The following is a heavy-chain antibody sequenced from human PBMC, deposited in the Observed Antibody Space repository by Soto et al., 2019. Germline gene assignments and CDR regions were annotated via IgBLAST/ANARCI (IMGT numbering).Heavy chain of an antibody. J-gene: IGHJ4*02. CDR1: GYTFTSYD. Sequence: QVQLVQSGAAMKKPGASVKVSCKASGYTFTSYDINWVRQAAGQGLEWMGWINPNTGYTDYAQKFQDRVTMTGNTSITTAYMEMSGLRSEYTAVYYCVRGRVMITFGVVIVIDYWGQGSPVTVSS. CDR3: VRGRVMITFGVVIVIDY. D-gene: IGHD3-16*02. V-gene: IGHV1-8*01. CDR2: INPNTGYT.